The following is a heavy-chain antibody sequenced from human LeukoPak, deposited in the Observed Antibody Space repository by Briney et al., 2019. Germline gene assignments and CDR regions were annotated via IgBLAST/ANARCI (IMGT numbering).Heavy chain of an antibody. Sequence: SETLSLTCVVSGDSVSNNTWWTWVRQPPGKGLEWIGEVYHTGFTRYNPSLESRVTMSVDKSKNQFSLSLSSVTAADTAVYFCARDGRYTYGSNLLDCWGQGTLVTVSS. CDR2: VYHTGFT. CDR3: ARDGRYTYGSNLLDC. J-gene: IGHJ4*02. D-gene: IGHD3-9*01. CDR1: GDSVSNNTW. V-gene: IGHV4/OR15-8*01.